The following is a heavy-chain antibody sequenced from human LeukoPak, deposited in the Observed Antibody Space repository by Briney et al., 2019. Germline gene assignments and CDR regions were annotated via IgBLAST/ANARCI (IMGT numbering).Heavy chain of an antibody. CDR1: GFTVSSNY. CDR2: IYSGGST. Sequence: PGGSLRLSCAASGFTVSSNYMSWVRQAPGKGLKWVSIIYSGGSTYYSDSVKGRFTISRDNSKNTLYLQLNSLRAEDTAVYFCVRVGYSYGYGDWNHFDYWGQGTLVTVSS. J-gene: IGHJ4*02. V-gene: IGHV3-66*02. D-gene: IGHD5-18*01. CDR3: VRVGYSYGYGDWNHFDY.